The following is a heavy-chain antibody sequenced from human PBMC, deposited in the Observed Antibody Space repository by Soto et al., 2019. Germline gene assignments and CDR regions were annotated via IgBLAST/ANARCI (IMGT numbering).Heavy chain of an antibody. CDR1: GGTFSSYA. D-gene: IGHD5-12*01. CDR3: ARGASEMATIGFDY. J-gene: IGHJ4*02. CDR2: IIPIFGTA. Sequence: EASVKVSCKASGGTFSSYAISWVRQAPGRGLKWMGGIIPIFGTANYAQKFQGRVTITADESTSTAYMELSSLRSEDTAVYYCARGASEMATIGFDYWGQGTLVTVSS. V-gene: IGHV1-69*13.